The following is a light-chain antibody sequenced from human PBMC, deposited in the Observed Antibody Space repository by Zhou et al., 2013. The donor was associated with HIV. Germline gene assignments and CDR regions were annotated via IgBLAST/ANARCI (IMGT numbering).Light chain of an antibody. Sequence: DIQMTQSPSSLSASVGDRVTITCRASQGISNYLAWFQQKPGKAPKSLIYAASNLQSGVPSKFSGSGSGTDFTLIISSLQPEDFATYYCQQYNIYPPTFGGGTKVEDQT. V-gene: IGKV1-16*02. CDR2: AAS. J-gene: IGKJ4*01. CDR3: QQYNIYPPT. CDR1: QGISNY.